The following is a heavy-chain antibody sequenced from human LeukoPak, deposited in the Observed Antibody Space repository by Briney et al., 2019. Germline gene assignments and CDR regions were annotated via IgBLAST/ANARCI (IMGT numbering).Heavy chain of an antibody. CDR1: GFTFSSYG. V-gene: IGHV3-30*03. J-gene: IGHJ5*02. CDR3: ARDVGYQLLHYKNWFDP. D-gene: IGHD2-2*01. CDR2: ISYDGSNK. Sequence: GGSLRLSCAASGFTFSSYGMHWVRQAPGKGLEWVAVISYDGSNKYYADSVKGRFTISRDNSKNTLYLQMNSLRAEDTAVYYCARDVGYQLLHYKNWFDPWGQGTLVTVSS.